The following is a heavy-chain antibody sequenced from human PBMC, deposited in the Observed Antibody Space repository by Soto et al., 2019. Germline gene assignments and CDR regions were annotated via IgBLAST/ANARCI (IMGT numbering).Heavy chain of an antibody. CDR3: AKDRDGSTWHGLKYFDS. Sequence: EVQLLESGGALVQPGGSLRLSCAASAFTFRIYAMAWVRQAPGKGLEWVSGISPSGDTTYSADSVKGRFTISRDNSKNTLYLQMNSLRAEDTARYYCAKDRDGSTWHGLKYFDSWGQGTLVTVS. V-gene: IGHV3-23*01. D-gene: IGHD6-13*01. J-gene: IGHJ4*02. CDR2: ISPSGDTT. CDR1: AFTFRIYA.